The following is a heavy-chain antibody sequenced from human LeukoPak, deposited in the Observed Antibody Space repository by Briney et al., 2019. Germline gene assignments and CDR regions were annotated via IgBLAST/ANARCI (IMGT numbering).Heavy chain of an antibody. CDR1: GYTFTSYY. V-gene: IGHV1-46*03. D-gene: IGHD2-2*02. CDR3: AIQGLLGAKNPDRRYCSSTSCYRGPYYYYYYMDV. CDR2: INPSGGST. J-gene: IGHJ6*03. Sequence: ASVNVSCKASGYTFTSYYMHWVRQAPGQGLEWMGIINPSGGSTSYAQKFQGRVTMTRDTSTSTVYMELSSLRSEDTAVYYCAIQGLLGAKNPDRRYCSSTSCYRGPYYYYYYMDVWGKGTTVTVSS.